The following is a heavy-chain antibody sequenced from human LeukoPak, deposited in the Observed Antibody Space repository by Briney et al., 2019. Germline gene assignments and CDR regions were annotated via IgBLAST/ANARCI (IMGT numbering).Heavy chain of an antibody. CDR1: GFTFSSYA. J-gene: IGHJ4*02. CDR3: ARGAQGADFWSGYYTEEAETHFDY. D-gene: IGHD3-3*01. V-gene: IGHV3-30*04. Sequence: PGGSLKLSCAASGFTFSSYAMHWVRQAPGKGLEWVAVISYDGSNKYYADSVKGRFTISRDNSKNTLYLQMNSLRAEDTAVYYCARGAQGADFWSGYYTEEAETHFDYWGQGTLVTVSS. CDR2: ISYDGSNK.